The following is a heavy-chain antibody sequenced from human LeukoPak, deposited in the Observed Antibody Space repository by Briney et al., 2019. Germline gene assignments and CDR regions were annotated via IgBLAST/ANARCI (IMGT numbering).Heavy chain of an antibody. V-gene: IGHV1-69*13. CDR1: GGTFSSYA. Sequence: EASVKVSCKASGGTFSSYAISWVRQAPGQGLEWMGGIIPIFGTANYALKFQGRVTITADESTSTAYMELSSLRSEDTAVYYCARAIEMATMWGAFDIWGQGTMVTVSS. CDR2: IIPIFGTA. D-gene: IGHD5-24*01. J-gene: IGHJ3*02. CDR3: ARAIEMATMWGAFDI.